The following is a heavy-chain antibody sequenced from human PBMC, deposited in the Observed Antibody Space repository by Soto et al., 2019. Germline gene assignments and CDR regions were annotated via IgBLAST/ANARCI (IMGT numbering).Heavy chain of an antibody. Sequence: QVQLVESGGGVVQPGRSLRLSCAASGFTFINYGMHWVRQAPGKGLEWVAVIWYDGSNKYYADSVKGRFTISRDNSKNTLYLPMNSLRVEDTAVYYCARGGSSSWYLRGFDPWGQGTLVTVSS. D-gene: IGHD6-13*01. V-gene: IGHV3-33*01. J-gene: IGHJ5*02. CDR3: ARGGSSSWYLRGFDP. CDR1: GFTFINYG. CDR2: IWYDGSNK.